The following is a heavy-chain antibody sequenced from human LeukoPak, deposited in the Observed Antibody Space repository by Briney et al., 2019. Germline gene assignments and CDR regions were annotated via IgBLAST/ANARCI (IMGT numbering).Heavy chain of an antibody. CDR3: ARDLGYSGYDNVYYYHMDV. CDR2: IIPMLGTA. Sequence: ASVKVSCKASGGTFKYAITWVRQAPGQGLEWMGGIIPMLGTANYAQKFQGRVTITADESTSTVYMELSSLRFEDTAVYYCARDLGYSGYDNVYYYHMDVWGKGTTVTISS. D-gene: IGHD5-12*01. J-gene: IGHJ6*03. CDR1: GGTFKYA. V-gene: IGHV1-69*01.